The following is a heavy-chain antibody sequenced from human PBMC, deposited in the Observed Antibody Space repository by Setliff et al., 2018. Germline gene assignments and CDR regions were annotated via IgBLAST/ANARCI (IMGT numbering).Heavy chain of an antibody. CDR2: IYHGGDT. D-gene: IGHD1-1*01. CDR3: ARTGTYRYFDY. V-gene: IGHV4-38-2*01. CDR1: GYSISSGYH. Sequence: SETLSLTCAVSGYSISSGYHWGWIRQPPGKGLEWIGRIYHGGDTYYNASLKSRLTISVDTSKNQFSLKLRSVTAADTAVYYCARTGTYRYFDYWGQGALVTVSS. J-gene: IGHJ4*02.